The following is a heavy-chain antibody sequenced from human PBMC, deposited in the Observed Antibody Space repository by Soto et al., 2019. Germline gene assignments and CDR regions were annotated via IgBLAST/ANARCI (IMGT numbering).Heavy chain of an antibody. CDR3: ASGASRWYPYFFDS. D-gene: IGHD6-13*01. Sequence: QAQVVQSGAEVRKPGSSVKLSCKASEGTFNSYAIAWVRQAPGQGLEWMGGIIPYYNTLNYAQKFQDRVTITADDSENTVYMELSSLRSDDTAVYFCASGASRWYPYFFDSWAQGTLVSVSS. J-gene: IGHJ4*02. CDR1: EGTFNSYA. CDR2: IIPYYNTL. V-gene: IGHV1-69*01.